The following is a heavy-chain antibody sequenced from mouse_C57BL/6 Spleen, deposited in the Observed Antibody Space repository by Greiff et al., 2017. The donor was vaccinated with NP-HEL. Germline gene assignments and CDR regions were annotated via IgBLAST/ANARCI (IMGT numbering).Heavy chain of an antibody. Sequence: VQLQQPGAELVKPGASVKLSCKASGYTFTSYWMHWVKQRPGQGLEWIGMIHPNSGSTNYNEKFKSKATLTVDKSSSTAYMQLSSLTSEDSAVYYCARHYYSNYDAMDYWGQGTSVTVSS. CDR3: ARHYYSNYDAMDY. D-gene: IGHD2-5*01. J-gene: IGHJ4*01. CDR2: IHPNSGST. V-gene: IGHV1-64*01. CDR1: GYTFTSYW.